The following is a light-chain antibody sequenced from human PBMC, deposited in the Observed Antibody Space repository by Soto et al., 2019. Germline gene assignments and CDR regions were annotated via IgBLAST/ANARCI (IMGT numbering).Light chain of an antibody. V-gene: IGKV1-39*01. CDR3: QQSYRTPYT. CDR2: AAS. Sequence: DIQMTQSPSSLSASVGDRVTITCRASQGISTYLVWYQQRQGRAPKLLIYAASSLLSGVPSRFSGSGSGKDFTLTISSLQPEDFATYYWQQSYRTPYTFGQGTKLETK. J-gene: IGKJ2*01. CDR1: QGISTY.